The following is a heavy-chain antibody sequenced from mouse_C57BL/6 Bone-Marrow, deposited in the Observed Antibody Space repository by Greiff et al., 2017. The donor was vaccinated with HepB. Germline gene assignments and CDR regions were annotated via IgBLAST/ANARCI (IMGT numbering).Heavy chain of an antibody. V-gene: IGHV7-3*01. Sequence: EVQRVESGGGLVQPGGSLSLPCAASGFTFTDYYMSWVRQPPGKALEWLGFIRNKANGYTTEYSASVKGPFTISRDNSQSILYLQMSALRAEDSATYYGTRYPVVVYYYAMDYWGQGTSVTVSS. D-gene: IGHD1-1*01. CDR1: GFTFTDYY. CDR2: IRNKANGYTT. J-gene: IGHJ4*01. CDR3: TRYPVVVYYYAMDY.